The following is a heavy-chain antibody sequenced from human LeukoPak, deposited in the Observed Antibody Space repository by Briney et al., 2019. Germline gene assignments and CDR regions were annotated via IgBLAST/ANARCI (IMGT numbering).Heavy chain of an antibody. CDR1: GGSISSYY. V-gene: IGHV4-4*07. CDR3: ARLGVWEWYYDFWSGRNDAFDI. D-gene: IGHD3-3*01. Sequence: PSETLSLTCTVSGGSISSYYWSWIRQPAGKGLEWIGRIYTSGSTDYNPSLKSRVTMSVDTSKNQFSPKLSSVTAADTAVYYCARLGVWEWYYDFWSGRNDAFDIWGQGTMVTVSS. CDR2: IYTSGST. J-gene: IGHJ3*02.